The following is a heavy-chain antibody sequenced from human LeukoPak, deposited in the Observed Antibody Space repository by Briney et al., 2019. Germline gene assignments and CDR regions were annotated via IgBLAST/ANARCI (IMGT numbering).Heavy chain of an antibody. J-gene: IGHJ6*04. CDR3: ASGYSYGQPSWIYYGMDV. V-gene: IGHV3-21*04. CDR2: ISSSSSYI. Sequence: GGSLRLSCAASGFTFSSYSMNWVRQAPGKGLEWVSSISSSSSYIYYADSVKGRFTISRDNAKNSLYLQMNSLRAEDTAVYYCASGYSYGQPSWIYYGMDVWGKGTTVTVSS. CDR1: GFTFSSYS. D-gene: IGHD5-18*01.